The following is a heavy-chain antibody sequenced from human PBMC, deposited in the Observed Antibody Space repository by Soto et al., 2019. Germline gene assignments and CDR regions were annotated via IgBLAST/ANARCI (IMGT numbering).Heavy chain of an antibody. J-gene: IGHJ4*02. CDR2: IYPGDSDT. CDR3: ARQGYSYGYDY. Sequence: PGQSVKISCKGCGYSFTSYWIGWVRQMPGKGLEWMGIIYPGDSDTRYSPSFQGQVTISADKATGTAYLQWSSLRASDTAMYYCARQGYSYGYDYWGQGTLVTVSS. D-gene: IGHD5-18*01. CDR1: GYSFTSYW. V-gene: IGHV5-51*01.